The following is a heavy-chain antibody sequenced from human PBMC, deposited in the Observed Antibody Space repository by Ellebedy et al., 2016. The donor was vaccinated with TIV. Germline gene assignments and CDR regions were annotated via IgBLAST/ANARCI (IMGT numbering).Heavy chain of an antibody. CDR1: GGSISSYY. Sequence: SETLSLXXTVSGGSISSYYWSWIRQPAGKGLEWIGRIYTSGSTNYNPSLKSRVTMSVDTSKNQFSLKLSSVTAADMAVYYCARGRRYYDSSGYYLDYWGQGTMLTVSS. CDR2: IYTSGST. D-gene: IGHD3-22*01. V-gene: IGHV4-4*07. J-gene: IGHJ4*02. CDR3: ARGRRYYDSSGYYLDY.